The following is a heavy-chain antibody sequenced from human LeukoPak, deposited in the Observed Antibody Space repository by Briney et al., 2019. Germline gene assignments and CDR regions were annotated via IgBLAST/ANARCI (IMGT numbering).Heavy chain of an antibody. V-gene: IGHV3-7*01. CDR2: IKQDGSEN. CDR3: GRSARAAFDI. J-gene: IGHJ3*02. Sequence: GGSLRLSCAASGFTFSSYWMSWVRQAPGKGLEWVANIKQDGSENYNVDSVKGRFTISRDNAKHSLYLQMNSLRAEDTAVYYCGRSARAAFDIWGQGTMVPVSS. CDR1: GFTFSSYW.